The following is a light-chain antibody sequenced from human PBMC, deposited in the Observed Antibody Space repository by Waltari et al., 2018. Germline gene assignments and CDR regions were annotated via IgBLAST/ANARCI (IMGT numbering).Light chain of an antibody. J-gene: IGLJ1*01. CDR3: SSFTITYTFV. V-gene: IGLV2-14*03. CDR1: SSDVGSYNH. CDR2: DVT. Sequence: QSALTQPASVSGSLGQSLTISCTGTSSDVGSYNHVSWYQQYPDQAPQVIILDVTYRPSGVSNRFSGSKSGNTASLTISGLQAEDEATYYCSSFTITYTFVFGTGTKVTVL.